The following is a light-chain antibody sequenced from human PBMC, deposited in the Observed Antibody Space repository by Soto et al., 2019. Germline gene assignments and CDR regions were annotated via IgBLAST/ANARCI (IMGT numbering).Light chain of an antibody. CDR3: QQYSSSPSIT. CDR2: GAS. V-gene: IGKV3-20*01. J-gene: IGKJ5*01. Sequence: EIVMTQAPATLSVSPGERGTLSFQARQSVSSGYLAWYRQKPGQAPRLLIYGASTRATGIPDRFSGSGSGTDFTLTISRLEPEDFAVYYCQQYSSSPSITFGQGTRLEIK. CDR1: QSVSSGY.